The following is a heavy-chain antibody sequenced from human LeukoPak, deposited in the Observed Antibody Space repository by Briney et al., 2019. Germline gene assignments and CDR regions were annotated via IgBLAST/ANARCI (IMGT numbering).Heavy chain of an antibody. CDR3: ARYYDFWSGYYGDAFDI. CDR1: SGSISTSNYY. CDR2: IFYSGST. J-gene: IGHJ3*02. D-gene: IGHD3-3*01. Sequence: SETLSLTCTVSSGSISTSNYYWGWVRQPPGKALEWIGNIFYSGSTYYSPSLKSRVTISVDTSKNQFSLKLSSVTAADTAVYYCARYYDFWSGYYGDAFDIWGQGTMVTVSS. V-gene: IGHV4-39*07.